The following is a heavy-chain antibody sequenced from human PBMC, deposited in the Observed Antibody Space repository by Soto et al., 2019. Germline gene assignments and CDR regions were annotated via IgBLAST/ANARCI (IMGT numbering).Heavy chain of an antibody. D-gene: IGHD6-13*01. CDR2: IIPIFGTA. CDR1: GGTFSSYA. J-gene: IGHJ6*02. CDR3: ARESDVAAAGTVGYYYYGMDV. Sequence: SVKVSCKASGGTFSSYAISWVRQAPGQGLEWMGGIIPIFGTANYAQKFQGRVTITADESTSTAYMELSSLRSEDTAVYYCARESDVAAAGTVGYYYYGMDVWGQGTTVTV. V-gene: IGHV1-69*13.